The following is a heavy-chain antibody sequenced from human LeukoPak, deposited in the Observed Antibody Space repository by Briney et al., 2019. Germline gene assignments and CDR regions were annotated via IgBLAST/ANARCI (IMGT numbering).Heavy chain of an antibody. J-gene: IGHJ4*02. Sequence: GGSLRLSCAASGFTFCSYAMHWVRQAPGKGLEWVAVISYDGSNRYYADSVKGRFTISRDNSKNTLYLQMNSLRAEDTAVYYCARVHELRSFDWLPGDYFDYWGQGTLVTVSS. CDR2: ISYDGSNR. CDR1: GFTFCSYA. CDR3: ARVHELRSFDWLPGDYFDY. D-gene: IGHD3-9*01. V-gene: IGHV3-30-3*01.